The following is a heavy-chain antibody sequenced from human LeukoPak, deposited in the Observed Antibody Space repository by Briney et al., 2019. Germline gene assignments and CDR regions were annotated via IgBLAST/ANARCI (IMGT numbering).Heavy chain of an antibody. CDR3: ARSGAAAGTIYYYYMDV. D-gene: IGHD6-13*01. Sequence: GGSLRLSCAASGFTFSSYAMSWVRQAPGKGLEWVSAISGSGGSTYYADSVKGRFTISRDNAKNSLYLQMNSLRAEDTAVYYCARSGAAAGTIYYYYMDVWGKGTTVTVSS. CDR1: GFTFSSYA. V-gene: IGHV3-23*01. CDR2: ISGSGGST. J-gene: IGHJ6*03.